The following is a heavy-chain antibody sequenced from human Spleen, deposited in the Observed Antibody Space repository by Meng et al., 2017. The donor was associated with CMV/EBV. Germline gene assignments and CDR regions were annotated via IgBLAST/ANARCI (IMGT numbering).Heavy chain of an antibody. CDR3: AREGHYGDYVDY. CDR1: GGSVSSGSYY. Sequence: ESLKISCTVSGGSVSSGSYYWSWIRQPPGKGLEWIGYIYYSGSTNYNPSLKSRVTISVDTSKNQFSLNLNSVTAADTAVYYCAREGHYGDYVDYWGQGTPVTVSS. J-gene: IGHJ4*02. CDR2: IYYSGST. V-gene: IGHV4-61*01. D-gene: IGHD4-17*01.